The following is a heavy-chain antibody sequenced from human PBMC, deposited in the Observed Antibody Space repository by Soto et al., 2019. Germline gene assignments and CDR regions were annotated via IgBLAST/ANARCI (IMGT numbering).Heavy chain of an antibody. D-gene: IGHD4-17*01. CDR2: ISAHNGNT. CDR1: GYTFTSYG. V-gene: IGHV1-18*01. J-gene: IGHJ4*02. Sequence: QLVQSGAEVKKPGASVKVSCKTSGYTFTSYGITWVRRAPGQGLEWMGWISAHNGNTNYAQKFQDRVTMTTDTSTSTAYMELRSLRSDDTAMYYCARDRAFSNGYYGFYFDYWGQGSLVTVSS. CDR3: ARDRAFSNGYYGFYFDY.